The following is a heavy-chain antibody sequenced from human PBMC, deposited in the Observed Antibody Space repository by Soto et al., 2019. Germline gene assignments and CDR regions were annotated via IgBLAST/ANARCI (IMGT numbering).Heavy chain of an antibody. CDR1: GGSISSYY. Sequence: TSETLSLTCTVSGGSISSYYWSWIRQPPGKGLEWIGYIYYSGSTGYNPSLKSRVTISVDTSKNQFSLKLSSVTAADTAVYYCARQPDYYDSSGSALGYYYYGMAVWCQGNTVT. V-gene: IGHV4-59*08. D-gene: IGHD3-22*01. J-gene: IGHJ6*02. CDR2: IYYSGST. CDR3: ARQPDYYDSSGSALGYYYYGMAV.